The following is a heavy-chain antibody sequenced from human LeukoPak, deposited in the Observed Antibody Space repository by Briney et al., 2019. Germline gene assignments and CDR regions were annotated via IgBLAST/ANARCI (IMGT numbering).Heavy chain of an antibody. V-gene: IGHV4-34*01. CDR2: IYYSGST. CDR3: ARVGVSMVRGVTYYFDY. CDR1: GGSFSGYY. D-gene: IGHD3-10*01. Sequence: SETLSLTCAVYGGSFSGYYWSWIRQPPGKGLEWIGSIYYSGSTYYNPSLKSRVTISVDTSKNQFSLKLSSVTAADTAVYYCARVGVSMVRGVTYYFDYWGQGTLVTVSS. J-gene: IGHJ4*02.